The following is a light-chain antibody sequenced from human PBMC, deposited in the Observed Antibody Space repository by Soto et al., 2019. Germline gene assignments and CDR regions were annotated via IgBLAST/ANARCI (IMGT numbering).Light chain of an antibody. Sequence: QSALTQPRSVSGSPGQSVTISCTGISNNYVSWYQQHPGKVPKVIVYDVTLRPSGVSDRFSGSRSGNTASLAISGLRAEDEGDYYCSSYSGTYTEVVFGGGTKVTVL. CDR3: SSYSGTYTEVV. J-gene: IGLJ2*01. CDR2: DVT. V-gene: IGLV2-11*01. CDR1: SNNY.